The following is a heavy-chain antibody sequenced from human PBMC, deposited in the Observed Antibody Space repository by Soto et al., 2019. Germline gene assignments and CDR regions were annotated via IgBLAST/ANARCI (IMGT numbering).Heavy chain of an antibody. CDR1: GGSISSGGYY. J-gene: IGHJ6*02. Sequence: QVQLQESGPGLVKPSQTLSLTCTVSGGSISSGGYYWSWIRQHPGKGLEWIGYSYYSGSTYYNPSLKSRVTISVDTSKNQFSLKLSSVTAADTAVDYCARGGRRSPGMDVWGQGTTVTVSS. V-gene: IGHV4-31*03. CDR3: ARGGRRSPGMDV. CDR2: SYYSGST.